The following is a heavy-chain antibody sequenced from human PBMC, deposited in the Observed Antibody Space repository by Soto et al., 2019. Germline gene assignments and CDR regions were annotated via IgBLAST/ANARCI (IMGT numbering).Heavy chain of an antibody. V-gene: IGHV3-23*01. CDR1: GFIFSSYA. Sequence: GGSLRLSCAASGFIFSSYAMTWVRQGPGKGLEWVSGISGNGGTTYYADSVKGRFIISRDNSKNTLFLQMNSLRAEDSAIYYCAKRFAYSSGLDGFDIWGQGTMVTVSS. D-gene: IGHD6-19*01. CDR2: ISGNGGTT. J-gene: IGHJ3*02. CDR3: AKRFAYSSGLDGFDI.